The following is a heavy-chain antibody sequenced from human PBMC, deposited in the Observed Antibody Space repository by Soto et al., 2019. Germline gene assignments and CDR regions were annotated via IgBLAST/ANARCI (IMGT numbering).Heavy chain of an antibody. CDR3: ARDGGGNYFKFFFDY. CDR1: GYTFTSYL. J-gene: IGHJ4*02. Sequence: ASVKVSCKVSGYTFTSYLIHWVRQAPGQRFEWMGCVNGGDGVTKYSEKLQGRATMTREASASTAYMELTSLRSEDTAVYYCARDGGGNYFKFFFDYWGQGTPVTVSS. D-gene: IGHD2-21*01. V-gene: IGHV1-3*01. CDR2: VNGGDGVT.